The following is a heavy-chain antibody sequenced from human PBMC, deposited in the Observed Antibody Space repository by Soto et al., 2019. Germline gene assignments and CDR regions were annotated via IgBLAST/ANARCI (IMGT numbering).Heavy chain of an antibody. V-gene: IGHV5-51*01. CDR1: GYSFTSYW. CDR3: SRLPTYYYVRSAYPLEY. J-gene: IGHJ4*02. D-gene: IGHD3-22*01. Sequence: AESLNISCKGSGYSFTSYWIGWVRQMPGKGLEWMGIIYPGDSDTRYSPSFQGQVTISADKSISTAYLQWSSLKASDTAMYYCSRLPTYYYVRSAYPLEYWGEGTGVT. CDR2: IYPGDSDT.